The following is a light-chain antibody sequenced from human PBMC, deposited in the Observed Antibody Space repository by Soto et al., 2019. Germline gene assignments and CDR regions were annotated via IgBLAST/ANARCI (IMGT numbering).Light chain of an antibody. V-gene: IGLV2-14*01. CDR3: SSITSTTTWV. CDR1: SSDVGGYNY. Sequence: QSALTQPASVSGSPGQSITISCTGTSSDVGGYNYVSWYQQHPGKAPKLIIYEVSNRPSGVSNRFSGSKSGNTASLTISGLQAEDEADYSCSSITSTTTWVFGGGTKVTVL. J-gene: IGLJ3*02. CDR2: EVS.